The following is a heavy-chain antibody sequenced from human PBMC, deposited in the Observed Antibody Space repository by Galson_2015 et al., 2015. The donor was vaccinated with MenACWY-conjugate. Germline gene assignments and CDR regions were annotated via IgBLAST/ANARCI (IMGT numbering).Heavy chain of an antibody. CDR2: INDDGSEE. CDR1: GFTFNNYW. CDR3: ARGTLAVAGIDY. V-gene: IGHV3-7*01. J-gene: IGHJ4*02. D-gene: IGHD6-19*01. Sequence: SLRLSCAASGFTFNNYWMTWVRQAPGKGLEWVANINDDGSEENYMDSVRGRFTISRDNAKNTLFLQVNTLRAEDTAVYYCARGTLAVAGIDYWGQGTLVTVSS.